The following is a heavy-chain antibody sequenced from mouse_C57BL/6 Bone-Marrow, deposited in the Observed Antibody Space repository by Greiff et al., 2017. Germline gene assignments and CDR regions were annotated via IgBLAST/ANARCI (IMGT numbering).Heavy chain of an antibody. CDR3: ASYYYGSSYWYFDV. J-gene: IGHJ1*03. Sequence: QVHVKQSGPGLVQPSQSLSITCTVSGFSLTSYGVHWVRQSPGKGLEWLGVIWSGGSTDYNAAFISRLSISKDNSKSQVFFKMNSLQADDTAIYYCASYYYGSSYWYFDVWGTGTTVTVSS. CDR2: IWSGGST. CDR1: GFSLTSYG. D-gene: IGHD1-1*01. V-gene: IGHV2-2*01.